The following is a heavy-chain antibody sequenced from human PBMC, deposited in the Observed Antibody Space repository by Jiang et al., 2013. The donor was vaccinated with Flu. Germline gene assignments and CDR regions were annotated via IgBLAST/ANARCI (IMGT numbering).Heavy chain of an antibody. V-gene: IGHV1-24*01. Sequence: VSGYTLTELSMHWVRRAPGKGLEWMGGFDPEDGETIYAQKFQGRVTMTEDTSTDTAYMELSSLRSEDTAVYYCATDDSSGYYYGYWGQGTLVTVSS. D-gene: IGHD3-22*01. CDR2: FDPEDGET. CDR1: GYTLTELS. J-gene: IGHJ4*02. CDR3: ATDDSSGYYYGY.